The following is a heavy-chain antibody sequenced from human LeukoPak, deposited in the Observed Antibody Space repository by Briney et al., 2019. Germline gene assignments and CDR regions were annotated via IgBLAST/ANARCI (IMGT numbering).Heavy chain of an antibody. CDR1: GGSISSSSYY. V-gene: IGHV4-39*07. J-gene: IGHJ2*01. CDR2: IYYSGST. CDR3: ARDEGYYDSSGPLVFDL. Sequence: PSETLSLTCTVSGGSISSSSYYWGWIRQPPGKGLEWIGSIYYSGSTYYNPSLKSRVTISVDTSKNQFSLKLSSVTAADTAVYYCARDEGYYDSSGPLVFDLWGRGTLVTVSS. D-gene: IGHD3-22*01.